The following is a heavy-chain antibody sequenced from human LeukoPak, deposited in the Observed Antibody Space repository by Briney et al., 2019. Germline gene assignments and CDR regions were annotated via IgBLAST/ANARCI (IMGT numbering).Heavy chain of an antibody. CDR2: ISGSGGST. D-gene: IGHD3-10*01. J-gene: IGHJ5*02. CDR1: GFTFSSYG. CDR3: AKSPRGVITGSWFDP. Sequence: GGSLRLSCAASGFTFSSYGMSWVRQAPGKGLEWVSAISGSGGSTYYADSVKGRFTISRDNSKNTLYLQMNSLRAEDTAVYYCAKSPRGVITGSWFDPWGQGTLVTVSS. V-gene: IGHV3-23*01.